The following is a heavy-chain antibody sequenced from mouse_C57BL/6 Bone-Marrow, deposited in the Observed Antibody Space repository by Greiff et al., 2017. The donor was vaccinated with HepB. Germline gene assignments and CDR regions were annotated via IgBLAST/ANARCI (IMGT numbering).Heavy chain of an antibody. CDR1: GYAFTNYL. J-gene: IGHJ2*01. D-gene: IGHD2-3*01. V-gene: IGHV1-54*01. Sequence: VKLMESGAELVRPGTSVKVSCKASGYAFTNYLIEWVKQSPGQGLEWIGVINPGSGGTNYNEKFKGKATLTADKSSSTAYMQLSSLTSEDSAVYFCARRWLLLHFDYWGQGTTLTVSS. CDR3: ARRWLLLHFDY. CDR2: INPGSGGT.